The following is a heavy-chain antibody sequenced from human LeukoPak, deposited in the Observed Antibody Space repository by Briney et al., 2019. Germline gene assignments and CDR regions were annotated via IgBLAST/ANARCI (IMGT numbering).Heavy chain of an antibody. CDR2: INPSGGST. CDR3: ARALYRSGSSYIPDFDY. CDR1: GYTFTSYN. V-gene: IGHV1-46*03. Sequence: ASVKVSCKASGYTFTSYNMHWVRQAPGQGLEWMGIINPSGGSTSYAQKFQGRVTMTRDTSTSTVYMELSSLRSEDTAVYYCARALYRSGSSYIPDFDYWGQGTLVTVSS. J-gene: IGHJ4*02. D-gene: IGHD3-10*01.